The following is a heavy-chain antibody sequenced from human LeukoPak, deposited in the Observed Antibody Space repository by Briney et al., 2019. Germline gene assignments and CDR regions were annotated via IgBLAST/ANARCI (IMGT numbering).Heavy chain of an antibody. J-gene: IGHJ4*02. CDR2: IYYSGTS. CDR1: GYSISSDNW. D-gene: IGHD6-13*01. Sequence: SETLSLTCAVSGYSISSDNWWGWIRQPPGKGLEWIGYIYYSGTSLYNSSLKRRVTMSVDTSKNQFSLKLSSVTAVDTAVYYCARKIAAVGHFDYWGQGTLVTVSS. CDR3: ARKIAAVGHFDY. V-gene: IGHV4-28*01.